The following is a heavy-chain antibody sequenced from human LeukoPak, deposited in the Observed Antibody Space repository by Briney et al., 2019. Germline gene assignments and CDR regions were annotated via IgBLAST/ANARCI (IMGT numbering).Heavy chain of an antibody. CDR3: ARHADYYGSGSPNFDY. D-gene: IGHD3-10*01. CDR2: IYHSGST. J-gene: IGHJ4*02. V-gene: IGHV4-38-2*01. Sequence: SETLSLTCAVSGYSISSGYYWGWIRQPPGKGLEWIGSIYHSGSTYYNPSLKSRATISVDTSKNQFSLKLSSVTAADTAVYYCARHADYYGSGSPNFDYWGQGTLVTVSS. CDR1: GYSISSGYY.